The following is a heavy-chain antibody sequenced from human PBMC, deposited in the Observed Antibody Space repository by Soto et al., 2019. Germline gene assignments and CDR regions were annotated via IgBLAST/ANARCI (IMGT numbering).Heavy chain of an antibody. V-gene: IGHV3-53*04. CDR3: ARDLVSRGFDY. Sequence: EVQLVESGGGLVQPGGSLRLSCAASGFTVSSNYMSWVRQAPGKGLEWVSVIYSGGSTYYADSVKGRFTISRHNSKNTLYRHMNSLRAEDTAVYYCARDLVSRGFDYWGQGTLVTVSS. CDR2: IYSGGST. D-gene: IGHD6-6*01. CDR1: GFTVSSNY. J-gene: IGHJ4*02.